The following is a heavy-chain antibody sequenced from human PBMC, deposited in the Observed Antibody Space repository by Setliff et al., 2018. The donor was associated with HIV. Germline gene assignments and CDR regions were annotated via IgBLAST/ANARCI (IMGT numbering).Heavy chain of an antibody. CDR2: INPNTGGT. CDR3: ARGRTNSSYYNFWSAYSSTMDV. D-gene: IGHD3-3*01. CDR1: GYTFTGYY. V-gene: IGHV1-2*04. J-gene: IGHJ6*02. Sequence: LVKVSCKASGYTFTGYYIHWVRQAPGQGLEWMGWINPNTGGTDYAQKFQGWVTMTRETSISTAYMELRRLKSDDAAVYYCARGRTNSSYYNFWSAYSSTMDVWGHGTTVTVSS.